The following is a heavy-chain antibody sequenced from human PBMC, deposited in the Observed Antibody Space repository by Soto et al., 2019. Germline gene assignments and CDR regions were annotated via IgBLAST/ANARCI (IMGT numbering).Heavy chain of an antibody. CDR1: VFTFRAYY. D-gene: IGHD3-22*01. CDR3: ARCYYYSSGYNDAFDT. V-gene: IGHV3-11*06. J-gene: IGHJ3*02. Sequence: RRLSCAASVFTFRAYYMSLIRRAPGKGLECGSDISSMRSDTTSADAVKGRSAIYGDNAKTSLYSHMNSQREEVTAVYSCARCYYYSSGYNDAFDTWGQGTLVTVSS. CDR2: ISSMRSDT.